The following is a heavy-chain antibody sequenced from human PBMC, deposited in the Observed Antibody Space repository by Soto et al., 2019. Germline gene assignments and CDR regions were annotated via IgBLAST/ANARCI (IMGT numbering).Heavy chain of an antibody. Sequence: GASVKVSCKASGGTFSSYTISWVRQAPGQGLEWMGRIIPILGIANYAQKFQGRVTITADKSTSTAYMELSSLRSEDTAVYYCASPLVGASKVEAFDIWGQGTMVTVSS. D-gene: IGHD1-26*01. CDR2: IIPILGIA. CDR1: GGTFSSYT. J-gene: IGHJ3*02. V-gene: IGHV1-69*02. CDR3: ASPLVGASKVEAFDI.